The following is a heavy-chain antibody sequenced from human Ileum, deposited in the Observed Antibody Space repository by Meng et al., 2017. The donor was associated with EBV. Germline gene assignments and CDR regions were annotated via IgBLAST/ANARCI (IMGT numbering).Heavy chain of an antibody. J-gene: IGHJ4*02. V-gene: IGHV4-61*03. CDR2: ILSGST. CDR3: AGGRAGYGGYKT. Sequence: VQMLESGPGRVKPSETLSRTCTVSSGSVSSGDYHWSWIRQPPGKGLEWIGYILSGSTNYDPSLTNRVTISVDTSKNHFSLKLTSVTAADTAVYYCAGGRAGYGGYKTWGQGTLVTVSS. CDR1: SGSVSSGDYH. D-gene: IGHD5-12*01.